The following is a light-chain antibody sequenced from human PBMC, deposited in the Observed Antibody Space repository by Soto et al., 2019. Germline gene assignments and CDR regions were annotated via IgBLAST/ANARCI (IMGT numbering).Light chain of an antibody. CDR3: QQTYSALWT. J-gene: IGKJ1*01. CDR2: AAS. V-gene: IGKV1-39*01. Sequence: DIQMTQSPSSLSASVGDRVTISCRASQTITTYLNWYQQKPGKAPKLLIYAASSLHSGVPSRFSGSGSGTEFTLTISSLQPEDFAAYYCQQTYSALWTFGQGTKLEIK. CDR1: QTITTY.